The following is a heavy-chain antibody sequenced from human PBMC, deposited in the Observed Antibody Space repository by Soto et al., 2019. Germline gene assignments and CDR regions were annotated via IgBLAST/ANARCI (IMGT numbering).Heavy chain of an antibody. CDR3: ATAIADDAFDI. J-gene: IGHJ3*02. Sequence: QVQLVQSGAEVKKPGASVKVSCKASGYTFTSYAMHWVRQAPGQRREWMGWINAGNGNTKYSQKFQGRVTITRDTSASTAYMELSSLRSDDTAVYYWATAIADDAFDIWGRGTMVTVSS. CDR1: GYTFTSYA. D-gene: IGHD5-18*01. CDR2: INAGNGNT. V-gene: IGHV1-3*01.